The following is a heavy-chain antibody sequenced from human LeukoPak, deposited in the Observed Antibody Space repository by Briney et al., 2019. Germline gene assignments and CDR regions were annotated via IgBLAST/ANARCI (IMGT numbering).Heavy chain of an antibody. V-gene: IGHV1-2*02. Sequence: ASVKVSCKASGYTFTGYYMHWVRQAPGQGLEWMGWINPNSGGTNYAQKFQGRVTMTRNTSISTAYMELSRLRSDDTAVYYCARGYCSGGSCSNRFDPWGQGTLVTVSS. CDR1: GYTFTGYY. CDR3: ARGYCSGGSCSNRFDP. CDR2: INPNSGGT. J-gene: IGHJ5*02. D-gene: IGHD2-15*01.